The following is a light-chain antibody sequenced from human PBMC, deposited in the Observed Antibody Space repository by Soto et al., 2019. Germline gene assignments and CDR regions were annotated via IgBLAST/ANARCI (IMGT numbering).Light chain of an antibody. V-gene: IGKV3-20*01. CDR2: GAS. CDR1: QSVASAY. CDR3: QQYGDSRWT. Sequence: EIVLTQSPGTLSLSPGERATLSCRASQSVASAYLAWYQHKPGQAPRLLIYGASSRATGIPHRISGSGSGTDFTLTISGAEREDFAVYYCQQYGDSRWTFGQGTKV. J-gene: IGKJ1*01.